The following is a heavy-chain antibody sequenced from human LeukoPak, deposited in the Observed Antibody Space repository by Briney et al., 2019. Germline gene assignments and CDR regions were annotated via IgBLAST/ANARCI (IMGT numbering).Heavy chain of an antibody. J-gene: IGHJ6*03. CDR2: MNPNSGDT. V-gene: IGHV1-8*01. D-gene: IGHD2-2*01. Sequence: ASVKVSCKASGYTFTSYDINWVRQATGQGLEWMGWMNPNSGDTGYAQKFQGRVTMTRNTSISTAYMELSSLGSEDTAVYYCAKGSVSEYQLLWPHYYYYMDVWGKGTTVTVSS. CDR1: GYTFTSYD. CDR3: AKGSVSEYQLLWPHYYYYMDV.